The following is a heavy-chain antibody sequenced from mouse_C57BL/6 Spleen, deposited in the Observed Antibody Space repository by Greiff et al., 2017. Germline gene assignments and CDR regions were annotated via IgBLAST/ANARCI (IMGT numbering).Heavy chain of an antibody. V-gene: IGHV5-9-1*02. Sequence: EVKLMESGEGLVKPGGSLKLSCAASGFTFSSYAMSWVRQTPEKRLEWVAYISSGGDYIYYADTVKGRFTISRDNARNTLYLQMSSLKSEDTAMYYCTRVLGLGAMDYWGQGTSVTVSS. CDR2: ISSGGDYI. D-gene: IGHD4-1*01. CDR1: GFTFSSYA. CDR3: TRVLGLGAMDY. J-gene: IGHJ4*01.